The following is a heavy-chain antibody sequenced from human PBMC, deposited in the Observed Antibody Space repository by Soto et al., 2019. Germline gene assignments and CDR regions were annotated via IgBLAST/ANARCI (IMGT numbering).Heavy chain of an antibody. J-gene: IGHJ3*02. V-gene: IGHV3-9*01. D-gene: IGHD3-10*01. CDR1: GFTFDNYA. Sequence: EVQLVESGGGLVQPGRSLRLSCAASGFTFDNYAMHWVRQAPGKGLEWVSGISWNSVSIGYADSVKGRFTISRDNAKNSLYLQMNTLRAEDTASYYCAKDRGANTGGCFDIWGQGTMVTVSS. CDR3: AKDRGANTGGCFDI. CDR2: ISWNSVSI.